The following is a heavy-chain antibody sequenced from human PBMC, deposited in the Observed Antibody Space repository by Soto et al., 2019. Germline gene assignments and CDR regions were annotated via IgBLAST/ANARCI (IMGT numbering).Heavy chain of an antibody. Sequence: QVQLVQSGAEVKKPGSSVKVSCKASGGTFSSSAFSWVRQAPGQGLEWRGGIMPIFRTADYAKKFQGRVTITAAESTTTAYMELSSLRSEDTGVYYCAADKDRQQLGGNSSSIMDVWGQGTTVTVSS. J-gene: IGHJ6*02. V-gene: IGHV1-69*12. CDR2: IMPIFRTA. D-gene: IGHD1-7*01. CDR3: AADKDRQQLGGNSSSIMDV. CDR1: GGTFSSSA.